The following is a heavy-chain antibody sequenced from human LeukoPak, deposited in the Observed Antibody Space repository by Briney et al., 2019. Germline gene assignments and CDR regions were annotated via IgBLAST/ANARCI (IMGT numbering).Heavy chain of an antibody. CDR3: AKDPISDIVATSFDY. CDR1: SDSISSSY. V-gene: IGHV3-23*01. Sequence: PSETLSLTCTVSSDSISSSYWSWVRQPPGKGLEWVSAISGSGGSTYYADSVKGRFTISRDNSKNTLYLQMNSLRAEDTAVYYCAKDPISDIVATSFDYWGQGTLVTVSS. CDR2: ISGSGGST. D-gene: IGHD5-12*01. J-gene: IGHJ4*02.